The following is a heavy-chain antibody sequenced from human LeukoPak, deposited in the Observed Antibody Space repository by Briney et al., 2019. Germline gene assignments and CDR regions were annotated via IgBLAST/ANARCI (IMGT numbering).Heavy chain of an antibody. CDR3: AREQAVAGPFDY. D-gene: IGHD6-19*01. CDR1: GFTFNDHY. J-gene: IGHJ4*02. V-gene: IGHV3-72*01. Sequence: GGSLRLSCAASGFTFNDHYMDWVRQAPGKGLEWVGRSGIKANSYTTDYAASVRGRFTISRDDSKNSLYLQMNSLKTEDTAVYYCAREQAVAGPFDYWGQGTLVTVSS. CDR2: SGIKANSYTT.